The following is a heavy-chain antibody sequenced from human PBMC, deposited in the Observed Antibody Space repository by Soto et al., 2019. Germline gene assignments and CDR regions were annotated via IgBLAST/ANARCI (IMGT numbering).Heavy chain of an antibody. D-gene: IGHD6-19*01. CDR3: ARRNKQWLWYFDF. J-gene: IGHJ4*02. CDR1: GGTVCSYY. CDR2: IYTSGST. V-gene: IGHV4-4*07. Sequence: VSLSLTGAVSGGTVCSYYLNWFLQPSGKGLEWIGRIYTSGSTNYNPSLKSRVTMSVDTSKNQFSRKLGSVTAADTGVYYCARRNKQWLWYFDFWAQGTLVTVSS.